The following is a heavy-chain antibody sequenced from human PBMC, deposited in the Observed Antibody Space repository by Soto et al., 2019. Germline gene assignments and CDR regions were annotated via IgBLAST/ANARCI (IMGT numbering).Heavy chain of an antibody. CDR3: ARRHGYALDP. Sequence: QVQLQESGPGLVKPSETLSLTCTVSGGSISSYYWSWIRQPPGKGLEWIGYIYYSGSTNYNPSLKNRVPIPVYTSKNQFSLKLSSVTAADTAVYSLARRHGYALDPWAQGTRSPSLQ. V-gene: IGHV4-59*01. J-gene: IGHJ3*01. CDR1: GGSISSYY. CDR2: IYYSGST.